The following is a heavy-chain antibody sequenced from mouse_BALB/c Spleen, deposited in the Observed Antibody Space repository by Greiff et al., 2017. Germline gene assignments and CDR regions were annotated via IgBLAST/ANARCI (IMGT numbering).Heavy chain of an antibody. Sequence: VQLQQSGTVLARPGASVKMSCKASGYTFTSYWMHWVKQRPGQGLEWIGAIYPGNSDTSYNQKFKGKAKLTAVTSTSTAYMELSSLTNEDSAVYYCTRYGYDGSYYFDYWGQGTTLTVSS. CDR2: IYPGNSDT. CDR1: GYTFTSYW. CDR3: TRYGYDGSYYFDY. D-gene: IGHD2-2*01. V-gene: IGHV1-5*01. J-gene: IGHJ2*01.